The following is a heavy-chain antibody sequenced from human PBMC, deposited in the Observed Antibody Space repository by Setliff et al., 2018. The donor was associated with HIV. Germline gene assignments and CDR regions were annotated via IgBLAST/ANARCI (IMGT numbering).Heavy chain of an antibody. V-gene: IGHV3-7*01. D-gene: IGHD2-15*01. CDR3: ARDATRGGDMDV. Sequence: GALRLSCGASGFTFRNYWMTWVRQAPGRGLECVANIKEDGSEKYYVDSVKGRFTISRDNAKDSLYLQMNNLRAEDTAVYYCARDATRGGDMDVWGKGITVTVSS. CDR1: GFTFRNYW. CDR2: IKEDGSEK. J-gene: IGHJ6*03.